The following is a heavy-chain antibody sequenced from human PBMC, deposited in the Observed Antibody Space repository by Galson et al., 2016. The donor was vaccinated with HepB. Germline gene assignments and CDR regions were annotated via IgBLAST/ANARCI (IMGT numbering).Heavy chain of an antibody. J-gene: IGHJ4*02. V-gene: IGHV6-1*01. CDR2: TYHTSNWYS. Sequence: CAISGDSVSSKGAAWNWIRHSPSRGLEWPGRTYHTSNWYSDYAVSVKSRITINPDTSKNQFSLQLNSVTPEDTAVYYCARGHLVVPFSFYFDYWGQGSLVTVSS. D-gene: IGHD2-15*01. CDR1: GDSVSSKGAA. CDR3: ARGHLVVPFSFYFDY.